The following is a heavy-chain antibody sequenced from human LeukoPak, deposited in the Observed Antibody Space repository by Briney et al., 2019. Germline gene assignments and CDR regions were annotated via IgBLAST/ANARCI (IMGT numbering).Heavy chain of an antibody. J-gene: IGHJ6*03. CDR1: GFTFSNYW. D-gene: IGHD1-26*01. V-gene: IGHV3-74*01. CDR2: INSDGSST. Sequence: GGSLRLSCAASGFTFSNYWMHWVRQAPGKGLVWVARINSDGSSTSYADSVKGRFTISRDNAKNTLYLQMNSLRAEDTAVYYCARVSSGSYFGYYYYYMDVWGKGTTVTVSS. CDR3: ARVSSGSYFGYYYYYMDV.